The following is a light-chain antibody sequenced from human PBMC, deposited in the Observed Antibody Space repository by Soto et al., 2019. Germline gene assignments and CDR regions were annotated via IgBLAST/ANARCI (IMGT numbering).Light chain of an antibody. V-gene: IGLV2-18*02. CDR3: SSYTSSSTYV. CDR2: DVS. J-gene: IGLJ1*01. Sequence: QSVLTQPPSVSGSPGQSVTISCTGTSSDVGSYNGVSWYQQPPGTAPKLMIYDVSNRPSGVPDRFSGSKSGNTASLTISGLQAEDEADYYCSSYTSSSTYVFGTGTKVTVL. CDR1: SSDVGSYNG.